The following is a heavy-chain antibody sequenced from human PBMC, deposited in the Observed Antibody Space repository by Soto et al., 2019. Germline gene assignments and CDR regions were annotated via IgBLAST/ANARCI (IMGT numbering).Heavy chain of an antibody. D-gene: IGHD3-22*01. CDR2: IYYSGST. CDR3: ARGSDSSGYPDY. J-gene: IGHJ4*02. Sequence: QVQLQESGTGLVKPSQTLSLTCTVSGCSISSGDYYWSWIRQPPGKGLEWIVYIYYSGSTYYNPSLKSRVTISVDLAKNQFSPKLRSVTAADTAVYYCARGSDSSGYPDYWGQGTLVTVSS. V-gene: IGHV4-30-4*01. CDR1: GCSISSGDYY.